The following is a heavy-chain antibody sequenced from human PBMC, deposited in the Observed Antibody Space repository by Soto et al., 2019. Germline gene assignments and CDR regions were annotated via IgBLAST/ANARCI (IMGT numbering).Heavy chain of an antibody. D-gene: IGHD6-13*01. CDR1: GFTVSNNY. J-gene: IGHJ4*02. CDR2: IYSGGYT. Sequence: GGSLRLSCAVSGFTVSNNYMSWVRQAPGKGLEGVSVIYSGGYTAYGDSVKGRFTISRDNSRNKLFLQLNSLRDEDTAVYYCAKEYGSTWIDHWGQGTPVTVSS. CDR3: AKEYGSTWIDH. V-gene: IGHV3-53*05.